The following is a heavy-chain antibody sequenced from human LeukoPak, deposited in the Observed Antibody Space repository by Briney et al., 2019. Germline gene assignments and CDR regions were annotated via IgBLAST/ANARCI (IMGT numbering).Heavy chain of an antibody. D-gene: IGHD5-18*01. CDR3: ARDRRAAMVTTRWYFDL. V-gene: IGHV1-69*04. J-gene: IGHJ2*01. CDR2: IIPILGIA. Sequence: SVKVSCKASGGTYSSYAISWVRQAPGQGLEWMGRIIPILGIANYAQKFQGRVTITADKSTSTAYMELSSLRSEDTAVYYCARDRRAAMVTTRWYFDLWGRGTLVTVSS. CDR1: GGTYSSYA.